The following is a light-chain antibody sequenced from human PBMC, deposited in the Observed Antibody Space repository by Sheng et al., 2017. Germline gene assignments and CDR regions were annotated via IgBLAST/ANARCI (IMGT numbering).Light chain of an antibody. CDR1: QSVSRDY. J-gene: IGKJ2*01. V-gene: IGKV3-20*01. Sequence: EIVLTQSPGTLSLSPGERATLSCRASQSVSRDYLAWYQQRPGQAPRLLIYGASTRATGIPDRFSGSGSGTDFTLTISRLEPEDFAVYYCQQYDSSPYTFGQGTKLEI. CDR3: QQYDSSPYT. CDR2: GAS.